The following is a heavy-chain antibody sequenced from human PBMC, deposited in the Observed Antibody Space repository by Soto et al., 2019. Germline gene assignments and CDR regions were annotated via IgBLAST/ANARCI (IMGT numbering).Heavy chain of an antibody. V-gene: IGHV3-7*01. CDR3: ARDGYSAGFDI. CDR2: IKQDGSEK. Sequence: EVQLVESEGGLVQPGGSLRLSCAASGFTFSSYYMSWVRQPPGKGLEWVANIKQDGSEKYYVDSVKGRFTISRDNAKNSLHLQMNSLRAEDTAVYYCARDGYSAGFDIWGQGTMVTVSS. J-gene: IGHJ3*02. D-gene: IGHD5-18*01. CDR1: GFTFSSYY.